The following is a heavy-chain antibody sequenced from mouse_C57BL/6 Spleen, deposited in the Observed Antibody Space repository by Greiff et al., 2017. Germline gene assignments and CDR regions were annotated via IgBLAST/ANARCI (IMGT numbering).Heavy chain of an antibody. CDR3: ARGRDGYGLYYFDY. CDR1: GYTFTSYW. Sequence: QVQLQQPGAELVMPGASVKLSCKASGYTFTSYWMHWVKQRPGQGLEWIGEIDPSDSYTNYNQKFKGKSTLTVDKSSSTAYMQLSSLTSEDSAVYYCARGRDGYGLYYFDYWGQGTTRTVSS. D-gene: IGHD2-2*01. V-gene: IGHV1-69*01. J-gene: IGHJ2*01. CDR2: IDPSDSYT.